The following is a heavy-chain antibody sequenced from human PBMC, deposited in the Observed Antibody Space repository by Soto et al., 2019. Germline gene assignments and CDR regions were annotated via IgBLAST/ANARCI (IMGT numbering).Heavy chain of an antibody. J-gene: IGHJ5*02. Sequence: ASVKVSCKASGYTFTRYAMHWVRQAPGQRLEWMGWINAGNGNTRYLQKLQGRVTITRDTSARIVYMELSSLRSEDTAVYYCALEGGTTGTTSAFWFDPWGQGTLVTVSS. D-gene: IGHD1-1*01. CDR2: INAGNGNT. V-gene: IGHV1-3*01. CDR1: GYTFTRYA. CDR3: ALEGGTTGTTSAFWFDP.